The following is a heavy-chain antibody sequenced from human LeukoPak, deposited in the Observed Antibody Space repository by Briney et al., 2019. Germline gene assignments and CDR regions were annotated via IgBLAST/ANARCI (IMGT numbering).Heavy chain of an antibody. D-gene: IGHD3-16*01. Sequence: SETLSLTCGVYGGSLSGYYWSWIRQPPEKGLEWIGEINHSGSTNCNPSLKSRVTISADTSKNQFSLKLSSVTAADTAVYYCARETSQKGAHYMDVWGKGTTVTISS. CDR1: GGSLSGYY. J-gene: IGHJ6*03. CDR3: ARETSQKGAHYMDV. CDR2: INHSGST. V-gene: IGHV4-34*01.